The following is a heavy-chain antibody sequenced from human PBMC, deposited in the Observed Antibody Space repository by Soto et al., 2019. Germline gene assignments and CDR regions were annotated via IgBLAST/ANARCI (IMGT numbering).Heavy chain of an antibody. Sequence: QVQLVQSGGEVKKPGASVMVSCKASGYTFTSYGISWVRQAPGQGLEWMGWTNTYDGNTYYAQKFQGRVTMTRDTSTSTVYMELGSLRSDDTAMYYCARDLYKSSSTWYDCFDPCGHGTLVTVSS. CDR3: ARDLYKSSSTWYDCFDP. D-gene: IGHD2-2*01. J-gene: IGHJ5*02. V-gene: IGHV1-18*01. CDR1: GYTFTSYG. CDR2: TNTYDGNT.